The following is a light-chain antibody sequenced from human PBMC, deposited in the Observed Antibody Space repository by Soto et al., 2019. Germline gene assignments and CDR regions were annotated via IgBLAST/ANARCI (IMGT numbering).Light chain of an antibody. V-gene: IGKV1-39*01. J-gene: IGKJ1*01. CDR2: AAS. CDR3: QQSFSTLGWT. Sequence: GARVAIPCQPSQDISNYLNWYQQKPGKPPKLLISAASSLQSGVPSRFSGSGSGTDFTLTISSLQPEDFATYYCQQSFSTLGWTFGQGTKVDI. CDR1: QDISNY.